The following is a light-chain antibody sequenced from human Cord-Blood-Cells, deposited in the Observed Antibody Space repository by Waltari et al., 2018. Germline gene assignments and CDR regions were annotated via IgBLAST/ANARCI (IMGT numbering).Light chain of an antibody. V-gene: IGKV1-5*03. CDR3: QQYNSYPWT. Sequence: DIQMTQAPSTRSASVGDRVTITCRASQSISNWLAWYQQKPGKAPKLLIYKASSLESGVPSRFSGSGSGTEFTLTISSLQPDDFATYYCQQYNSYPWTFGGGTKVEIK. J-gene: IGKJ4*01. CDR2: KAS. CDR1: QSISNW.